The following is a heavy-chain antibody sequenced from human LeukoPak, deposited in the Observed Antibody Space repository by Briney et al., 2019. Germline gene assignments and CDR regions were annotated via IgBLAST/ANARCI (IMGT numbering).Heavy chain of an antibody. J-gene: IGHJ4*02. CDR3: ARRSSIATRLFDF. D-gene: IGHD6-6*01. CDR1: GYSFTSYL. CDR2: IYPGDSDT. V-gene: IGHV5-51*01. Sequence: GESLKISGKGSGYSFTSYLIGWVRQMPGKGLDGMGIIYPGDSDTKYSPSFQGQVTTSADKSITTTYLQWSSLKASDTAIYYCARRSSIATRLFDFWGQGTLVTVSS.